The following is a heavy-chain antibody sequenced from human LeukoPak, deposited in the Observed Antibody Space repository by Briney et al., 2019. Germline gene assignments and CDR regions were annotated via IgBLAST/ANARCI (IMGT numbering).Heavy chain of an antibody. CDR2: ISAYNGNT. V-gene: IGHV1-18*01. D-gene: IGHD5-24*01. Sequence: ASVKVSCKASGYTFTTYGISWVRQAPGQGLEWMGWISAYNGNTNYAQKLQGRVTMTTDTSTSTAYMELRSLRSDDTAVYYCARAEDGYNFYYFDYWGQGTLVTVSS. CDR1: GYTFTTYG. J-gene: IGHJ4*02. CDR3: ARAEDGYNFYYFDY.